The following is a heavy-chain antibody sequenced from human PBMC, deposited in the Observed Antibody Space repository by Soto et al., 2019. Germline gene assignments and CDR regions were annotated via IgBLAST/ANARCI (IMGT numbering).Heavy chain of an antibody. D-gene: IGHD3-22*01. CDR2: ISYDGSNK. CDR1: GFTLSSYA. CDR3: ARDGNLPYYYDSSGYPGY. Sequence: GGSLRLSCAASGFTLSSYAMHWVRQAPGKGLEWVAVISYDGSNKYYADSVKGRFTISRDNSKNTLYLQMNSLRAEDTAVYYCARDGNLPYYYDSSGYPGYWGQGTLVTVSS. J-gene: IGHJ4*02. V-gene: IGHV3-30-3*01.